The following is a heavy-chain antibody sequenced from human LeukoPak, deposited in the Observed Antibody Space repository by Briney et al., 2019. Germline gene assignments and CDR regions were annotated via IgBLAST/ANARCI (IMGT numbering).Heavy chain of an antibody. D-gene: IGHD2-21*01. J-gene: IGHJ5*02. CDR1: GGSISSGGYY. CDR2: IYYSGST. Sequence: SETLSLTCTVSGGSISSGGYYWSWIGQHPGKGLEWIGYIYYSGSTYYNPSLKSRVTISVDTSKNQFSLKLSSVTAADTAVYYCARGGGDGYWFDPWGQGTLVTVSS. CDR3: ARGGGDGYWFDP. V-gene: IGHV4-31*03.